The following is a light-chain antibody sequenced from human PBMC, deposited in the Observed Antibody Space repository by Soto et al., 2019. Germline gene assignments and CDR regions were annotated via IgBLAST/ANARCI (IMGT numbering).Light chain of an antibody. CDR3: AAWDDSLTGVV. Sequence: QSVPTQPPSASGTPGQRVTISCSGSSSNIGRNTVNWYQQLPGTAPKLLIYNNNRRPSGIPDRFSGSKSGTSASLAVSGLQSEDEAYYYCAAWDDSLTGVVFGGGTKLTVL. V-gene: IGLV1-44*01. CDR1: SSNIGRNT. J-gene: IGLJ2*01. CDR2: NNN.